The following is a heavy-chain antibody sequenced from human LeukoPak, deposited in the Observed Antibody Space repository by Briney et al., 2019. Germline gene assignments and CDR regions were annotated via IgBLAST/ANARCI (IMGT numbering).Heavy chain of an antibody. J-gene: IGHJ4*02. D-gene: IGHD1-26*01. CDR3: ACLRGASDY. Sequence: GGSLRLSCTASGFTFINYSMNWVRPAPGKGLEWVSSISTNSALIYYADSVRGRFTISRDNTKNSLYLQMDSLKADDAAVYFCACLRGASDYWGQGTLVTVSS. V-gene: IGHV3-21*01. CDR1: GFTFINYS. CDR2: ISTNSALI.